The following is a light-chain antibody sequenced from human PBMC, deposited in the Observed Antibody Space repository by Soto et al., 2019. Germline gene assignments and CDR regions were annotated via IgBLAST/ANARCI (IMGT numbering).Light chain of an antibody. CDR2: TSG. V-gene: IGKV1-39*01. CDR3: QQSYSIPYT. CDR1: QRITTY. J-gene: IGKJ2*01. Sequence: IQMTQSPSSLSASVGDRVTITCRASQRITTYLNWYQQKPGKAPKLLISTSGTLQRGVPSRFSGSGPGTDFTLTITALRPEDFATYFCQQSYSIPYTFGQGTKLEIK.